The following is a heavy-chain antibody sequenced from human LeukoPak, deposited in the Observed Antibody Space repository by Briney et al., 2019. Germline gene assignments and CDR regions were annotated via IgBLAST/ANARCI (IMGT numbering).Heavy chain of an antibody. CDR1: GFTFSNYG. D-gene: IGHD6-19*01. Sequence: GGSLRLSCAASGFTFSNYGMHWVRQAPGKGLEWVAVISYDGSNKYYADSLKGRFTISRDNSKNTLYLQMNSLRAEDTAVYYCAKDKIVGSTGWYYFDYWGQGTLVTVSS. J-gene: IGHJ4*02. V-gene: IGHV3-30*18. CDR2: ISYDGSNK. CDR3: AKDKIVGSTGWYYFDY.